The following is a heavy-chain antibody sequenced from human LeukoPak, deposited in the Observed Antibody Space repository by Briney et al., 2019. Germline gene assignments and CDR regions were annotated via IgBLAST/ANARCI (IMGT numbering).Heavy chain of an antibody. CDR1: GGTFNSYA. CDR3: AREPLGCGGDCHFDY. D-gene: IGHD2-21*02. J-gene: IGHJ4*02. V-gene: IGHV1-69*05. Sequence: SVKVSCKASGGTFNSYAFSWMRQAPGQGLEWMGRIIPIYDAVDYAQRFQGRVTITTDESTNTVYMELSSLRYEDTAVYYCAREPLGCGGDCHFDYWGQGTLVTVSS. CDR2: IIPIYDAV.